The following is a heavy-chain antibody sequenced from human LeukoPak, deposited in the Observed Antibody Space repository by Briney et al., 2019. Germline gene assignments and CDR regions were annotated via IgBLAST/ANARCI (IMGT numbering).Heavy chain of an antibody. V-gene: IGHV1-69*06. D-gene: IGHD6-19*01. CDR3: ARLRFSIAVAGTGAGWFDP. J-gene: IGHJ5*02. CDR2: IIPIFGTA. CDR1: GGTFSSYA. Sequence: GASVKVSCKASGGTFSSYAISWVRQAPGQGLEWMGGIIPIFGTANYAQKFQGRVTITADKSTSTAYMELSSLRSEDTAVYYCARLRFSIAVAGTGAGWFDPWGQGTLVTVSS.